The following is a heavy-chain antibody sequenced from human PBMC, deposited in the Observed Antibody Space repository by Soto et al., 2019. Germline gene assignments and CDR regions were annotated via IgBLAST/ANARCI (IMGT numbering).Heavy chain of an antibody. J-gene: IGHJ4*02. D-gene: IGHD3-22*01. CDR2: IYYSGSS. Sequence: SETLSLTCTVSGDSIITDGYYWNWIRHRPXQGLEWIGYIYYSGSSYFNPSLNGRASISVDATNNQFSLELASVTAADTAVYYCARGLTHESSGYFNTTDYWGQGTLVTVSS. CDR1: GDSIITDGYY. V-gene: IGHV4-31*03. CDR3: ARGLTHESSGYFNTTDY.